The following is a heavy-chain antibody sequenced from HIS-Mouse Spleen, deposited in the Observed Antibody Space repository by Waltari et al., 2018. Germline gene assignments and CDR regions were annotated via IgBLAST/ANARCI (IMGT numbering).Heavy chain of an antibody. V-gene: IGHV4-34*01. CDR3: ARVNSSFDY. D-gene: IGHD6-13*01. Sequence: QVQLQQWGAGLLKPSETLSLTCAVYGGSFSGYYWSWIRQPPGKGLEWIREINHSGSTHYNPSLKSRVTISVDTSKNQFSLKLSSVTAADTAVYYCARVNSSFDYWGQGTLVTVSS. J-gene: IGHJ4*02. CDR1: GGSFSGYY. CDR2: INHSGST.